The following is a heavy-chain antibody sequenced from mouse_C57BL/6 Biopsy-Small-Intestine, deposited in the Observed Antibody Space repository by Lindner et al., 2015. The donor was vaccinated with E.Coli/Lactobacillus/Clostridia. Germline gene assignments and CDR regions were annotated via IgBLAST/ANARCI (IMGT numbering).Heavy chain of an antibody. CDR3: ARGLQGY. D-gene: IGHD2-4*01. Sequence: VQLQESGGGLVKPGGSLKLSCAASGFTFSSYAMSWVRQTPEKRLEWVATISDGGSYTYYPDNVKGRFTISRDNAKNNLYLQMSHLKSEDTAMYYCARGLQGYWGQGTTLTVSS. V-gene: IGHV5-4*01. CDR1: GFTFSSYA. J-gene: IGHJ2*01. CDR2: ISDGGSYT.